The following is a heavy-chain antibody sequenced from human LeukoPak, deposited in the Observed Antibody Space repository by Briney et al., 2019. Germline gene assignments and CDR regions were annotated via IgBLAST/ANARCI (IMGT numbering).Heavy chain of an antibody. V-gene: IGHV1-18*01. CDR3: ARDSSYDILSGSYGMDV. CDR1: GHRFNNYG. J-gene: IGHJ6*02. D-gene: IGHD3-9*01. CDR2: ISAYNGNT. Sequence: ASVKVSCKTSGHRFNNYGISWVRQAPGQGLEWMGWISAYNGNTNYAQKFQDRVIMTTDTSTNTAYMELRSLRSDDTAVYYGARDSSYDILSGSYGMDVWGQGTTVIVSS.